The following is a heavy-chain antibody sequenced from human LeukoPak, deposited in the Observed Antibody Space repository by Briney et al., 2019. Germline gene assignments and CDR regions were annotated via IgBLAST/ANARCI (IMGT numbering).Heavy chain of an antibody. CDR2: ISGSGGST. Sequence: GGSLRLSCAASGFTFSSYAMSWVRQAPGKGLEWVSAISGSGGSTYYADSVKGRFTISRDNSKNTLYRQMNSLRVEDTAVYYCARGGSFSSLYGISWDYWGQGALVTVSS. CDR3: ARGGSFSSLYGISWDY. J-gene: IGHJ4*02. V-gene: IGHV3-23*01. D-gene: IGHD2-15*01. CDR1: GFTFSSYA.